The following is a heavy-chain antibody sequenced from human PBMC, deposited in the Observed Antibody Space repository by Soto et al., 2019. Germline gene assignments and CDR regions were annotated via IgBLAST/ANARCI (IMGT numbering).Heavy chain of an antibody. CDR1: GFTFSSYA. J-gene: IGHJ4*02. V-gene: IGHV3-23*01. CDR3: AKVRGYFDWLLLWALWDY. Sequence: GSLRLSCAASGFTFSSYAMSWVRQAPGKGLEWVSAISGSGGSTYYADSVKGRFTISRDNSKNTLYLQMNSLRAEDTAVYYCAKVRGYFDWLLLWALWDYWGQGTLVTVPS. D-gene: IGHD3-9*01. CDR2: ISGSGGST.